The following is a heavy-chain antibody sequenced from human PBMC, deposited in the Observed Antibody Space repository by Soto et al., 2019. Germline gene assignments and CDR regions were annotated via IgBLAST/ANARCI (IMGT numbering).Heavy chain of an antibody. CDR2: IYHSGST. J-gene: IGHJ4*02. Sequence: QVQLQESGPGLVKPSGTLSLTCAVSGGSISSSNWWSWVRQPPGKGLEWIGEIYHSGSTNYNPSLKSRVTISVDKSKNQFSLKLSSVTAADTAVDYCARILPYYYDSSGTTPADWGQGTLVTVSS. CDR1: GGSISSSNW. CDR3: ARILPYYYDSSGTTPAD. D-gene: IGHD3-22*01. V-gene: IGHV4-4*02.